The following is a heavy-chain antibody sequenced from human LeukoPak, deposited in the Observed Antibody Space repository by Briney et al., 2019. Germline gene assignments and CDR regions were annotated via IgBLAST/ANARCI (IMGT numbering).Heavy chain of an antibody. CDR2: IRFDGSNK. D-gene: IGHD1-26*01. J-gene: IGHJ4*02. CDR1: GFTFNSYG. Sequence: GGSLRLSCAASGFTFNSYGMHWVRQAPGKGLEWVAFIRFDGSNKYYADSVKGRFTISRDSSKNTLYLQMNSLRAEDTAVYYCARDWDTFDYWGQGTLVTVSS. CDR3: ARDWDTFDY. V-gene: IGHV3-30*02.